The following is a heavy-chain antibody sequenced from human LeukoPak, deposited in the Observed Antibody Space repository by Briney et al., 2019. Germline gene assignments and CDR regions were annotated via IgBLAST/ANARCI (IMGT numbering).Heavy chain of an antibody. Sequence: GGSLRLSRAASGFTVSSNYMSWVRQAPGKGLEWVSVIYSGGSTYYADSVKGRFTISRDNSKNTLYLQMNSLRAEDTAVYYCARVVVTTVTTDYFDYWGQGTLVTVSS. CDR1: GFTVSSNY. J-gene: IGHJ4*02. D-gene: IGHD4-17*01. V-gene: IGHV3-53*01. CDR2: IYSGGST. CDR3: ARVVVTTVTTDYFDY.